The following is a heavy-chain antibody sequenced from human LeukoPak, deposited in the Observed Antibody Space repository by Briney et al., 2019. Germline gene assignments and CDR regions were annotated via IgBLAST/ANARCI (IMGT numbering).Heavy chain of an antibody. D-gene: IGHD6-19*01. CDR1: GGSIRSDY. Sequence: SDTVSLMCCVWGGSIRSDYGRGLREPPGGGREGIGYIYYCGTANYNPSLSSRVTISVDSSRNQFSLKLRSVTAADTAVYYCARMHSSGWPQYFQNWGQGTLVTVSS. V-gene: IGHV4-59*08. CDR3: ARMHSSGWPQYFQN. CDR2: IYYCGTA. J-gene: IGHJ1*01.